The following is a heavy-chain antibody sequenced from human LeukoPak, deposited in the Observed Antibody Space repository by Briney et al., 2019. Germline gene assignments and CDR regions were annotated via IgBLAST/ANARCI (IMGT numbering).Heavy chain of an antibody. D-gene: IGHD1-26*01. CDR1: GGTFSSYA. V-gene: IGHV1-18*01. Sequence: ASVKVSCKASGGTFSSYAISWVRQAPGQGLEWMGWISAYSGNTNYAQKLQGRVTMTTDTSTSTAYMELRSLRSDDTAVYYCARDQGAWFDPWGQGTLVTVSS. CDR3: ARDQGAWFDP. J-gene: IGHJ5*02. CDR2: ISAYSGNT.